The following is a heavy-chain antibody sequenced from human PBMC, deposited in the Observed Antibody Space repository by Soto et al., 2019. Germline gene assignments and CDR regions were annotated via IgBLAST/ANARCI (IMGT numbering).Heavy chain of an antibody. CDR2: ISSSSSTI. D-gene: IGHD3-3*01. CDR3: ARVNYDFWRPQPQYYFDY. V-gene: IGHV3-48*01. Sequence: GGSQRLSSAAAEFTCSGYGRNWVRQAPGKGLEWVSYISSSSSTIYYADSVKGRFTISRDNAKNSLYLQMNSLRAEDTAVYYCARVNYDFWRPQPQYYFDYWGQGTLVTVSS. CDR1: EFTCSGYG. J-gene: IGHJ4*02.